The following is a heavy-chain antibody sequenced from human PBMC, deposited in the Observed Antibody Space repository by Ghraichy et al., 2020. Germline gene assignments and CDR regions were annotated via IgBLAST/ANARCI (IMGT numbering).Heavy chain of an antibody. V-gene: IGHV4-38-2*01. J-gene: IGHJ5*02. CDR2: IYHSGST. D-gene: IGHD3-10*01. CDR1: GYSISSGYY. CDR3: ARGLGTRIRITMVRGVNWFDP. Sequence: GSLRLSCAVSGYSISSGYYWGWIRQPPGKGLEWIGSIYHSGSTYYNPSLKSRVTISVDTSKNQFSLELSCVTAADTAVYYCARGLGTRIRITMVRGVNWFDPWGQGTLVTVSS.